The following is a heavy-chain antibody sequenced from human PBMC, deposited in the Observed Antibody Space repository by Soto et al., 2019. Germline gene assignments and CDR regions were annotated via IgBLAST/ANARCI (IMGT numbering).Heavy chain of an antibody. V-gene: IGHV4-4*02. Sequence: PSETLSLTCAVSGGSISSSNWWSWARQPPGKGLEWIGEIYHSGSTNYHPSLKSRVTISVDKSKNQFSLKLSSVSAADTAVYYCASRDAGVFYYWGQGTLVTVSS. CDR1: GGSISSSNW. CDR2: IYHSGST. J-gene: IGHJ4*02. CDR3: ASRDAGVFYY. D-gene: IGHD7-27*01.